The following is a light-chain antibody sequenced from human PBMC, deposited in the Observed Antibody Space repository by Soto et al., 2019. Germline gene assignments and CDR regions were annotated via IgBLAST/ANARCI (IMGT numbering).Light chain of an antibody. Sequence: QLLLTQSPSASASLGASVKLTCTLSSGHSSYAIAWHQQRPEKGPRYLMKLNSDGSHNKGDGIPDRFSGSSSGAERYLTISSLQSEDEADYYCQTWGTGIPYVFGTGTKLTVL. CDR3: QTWGTGIPYV. J-gene: IGLJ1*01. CDR1: SGHSSYA. CDR2: LNSDGSH. V-gene: IGLV4-69*01.